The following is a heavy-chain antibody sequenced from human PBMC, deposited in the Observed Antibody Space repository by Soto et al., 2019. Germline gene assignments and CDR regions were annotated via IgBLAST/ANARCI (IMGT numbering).Heavy chain of an antibody. CDR2: IYYSGSA. CDR1: GGSISSYY. CDR3: ASSAAPYSSSPRWFDP. D-gene: IGHD6-6*01. Sequence: SETLSLTCTVSGGSISSYYWSWIRQPPGKGLEWIGYIYYSGSANYNPSLKSRVTISVDTSKNQFSLKLSSVTAADTAVYYCASSAAPYSSSPRWFDPWGQGTLVTVSS. J-gene: IGHJ5*02. V-gene: IGHV4-59*01.